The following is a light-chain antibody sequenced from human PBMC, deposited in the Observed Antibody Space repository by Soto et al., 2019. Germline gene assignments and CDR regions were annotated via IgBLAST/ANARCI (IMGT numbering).Light chain of an antibody. CDR3: QQRANWPLTT. Sequence: IVLTQSPATLSLSPWERATLSCRASQSVSSYLAWYQQKPGQAPRLLIYDASNRATGIPARFSGSGSGTDFTLTIRSLEPEDFAIYYCQQRANWPLTTFGHGTRLEIK. CDR1: QSVSSY. J-gene: IGKJ5*01. CDR2: DAS. V-gene: IGKV3-11*01.